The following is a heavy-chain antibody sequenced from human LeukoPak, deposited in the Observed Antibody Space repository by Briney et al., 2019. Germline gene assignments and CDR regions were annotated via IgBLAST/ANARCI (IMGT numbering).Heavy chain of an antibody. CDR3: ARRFTMIVVIPEVYFDY. CDR2: IYYSGST. V-gene: IGHV4-39*01. J-gene: IGHJ4*02. Sequence: KPSETLSLTCTVSGGSISSSSYYWGWIRQPPGKGLEWIGSIYYSGSTYYNPSLKSRVTISVDTSKNQFSLKLSSVTAADTAVYYCARRFTMIVVIPEVYFDYWGQGTLVTVSS. CDR1: GGSISSSSYY. D-gene: IGHD3-22*01.